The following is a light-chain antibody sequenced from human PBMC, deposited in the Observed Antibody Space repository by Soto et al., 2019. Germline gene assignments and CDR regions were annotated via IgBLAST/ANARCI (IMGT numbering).Light chain of an antibody. CDR1: SSVVGSYNL. V-gene: IGLV2-23*01. Sequence: QSVLTQPASVSGSPGQSITISCPGTSSVVGSYNLVSWYQQHPGKAPKLMIYEGSKRPSGVSNRFSGSKSGNTASLTISGLQAEDEADYYSCSYAGSSTYVFGTGTKVNVL. J-gene: IGLJ1*01. CDR3: CSYAGSSTYV. CDR2: EGS.